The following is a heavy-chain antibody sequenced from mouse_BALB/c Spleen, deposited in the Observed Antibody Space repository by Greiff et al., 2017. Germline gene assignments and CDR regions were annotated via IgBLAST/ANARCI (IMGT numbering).Heavy chain of an antibody. CDR3: ARERGSTYAMDY. CDR1: GFSLTSYG. Sequence: VQVVESGPGLVAPSQSLSITCTVSGFSLTSYGVHWVRQPPGKGLEWLGVIWAGGSTNYNSALMSRLSISKDNSKSQVFLKMNSLQTDDTAMYYCARERGSTYAMDYWGQGTSVTVSS. J-gene: IGHJ4*01. CDR2: IWAGGST. D-gene: IGHD1-1*01. V-gene: IGHV2-9*02.